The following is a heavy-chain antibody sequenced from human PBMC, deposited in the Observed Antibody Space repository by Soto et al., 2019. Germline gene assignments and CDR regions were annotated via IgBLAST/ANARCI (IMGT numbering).Heavy chain of an antibody. CDR2: ISDSGGST. CDR3: TLYCSGVTCSGH. J-gene: IGHJ4*02. CDR1: GFTFSSYA. D-gene: IGHD2-15*01. V-gene: IGHV3-23*01. Sequence: PGGSLRLSCAASGFTFSSYAMTWVRQAPGKGLDWVAAISDSGGSTYYADSVKGRFTISRDNSKNTVYLQMSSLRADDTAVYYCTLYCSGVTCSGHWGQGTLVTVSS.